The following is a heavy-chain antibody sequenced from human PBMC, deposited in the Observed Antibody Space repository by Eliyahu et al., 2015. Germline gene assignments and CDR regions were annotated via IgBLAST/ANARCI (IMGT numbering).Heavy chain of an antibody. J-gene: IGHJ3*02. CDR3: ALENVVFVPGLLGAFDM. CDR2: TYYRSKWYY. CDR1: GDSVSSNSAA. V-gene: IGHV6-1*01. Sequence: QVQLQQSGPGLVKPSQTLSLTCVISGDSVSSNSAAWNWIRQSPSRGLEWLGRTYYRSKWYYDYAVFLKGRITVNPDTSKNQFSLQLNSVTPEDTAVYYCALENVVFVPGLLGAFDMWGQGTLVTVSS. D-gene: IGHD2/OR15-2a*01.